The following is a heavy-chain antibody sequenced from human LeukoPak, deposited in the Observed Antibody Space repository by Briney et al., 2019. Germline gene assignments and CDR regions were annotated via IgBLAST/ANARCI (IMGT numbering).Heavy chain of an antibody. V-gene: IGHV1-46*01. CDR3: AREFGQPNDAFDI. J-gene: IGHJ3*02. CDR2: INPSGGST. D-gene: IGHD3-10*01. Sequence: ASVKVSCKASGYTFTSYYMHWVRQAPGQGLELMGIINPSGGSTSYAQKLQGRVTMTRDTSTSTVYMELSSLRSEDTAVYYCAREFGQPNDAFDIWGQGTMVTVSS. CDR1: GYTFTSYY.